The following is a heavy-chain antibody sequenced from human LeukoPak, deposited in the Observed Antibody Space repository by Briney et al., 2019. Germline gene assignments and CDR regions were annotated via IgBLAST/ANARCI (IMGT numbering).Heavy chain of an antibody. CDR2: ISSSSSYI. D-gene: IGHD3-3*01. J-gene: IGHJ4*02. Sequence: GGSLRLSCAASGFTFSSYSMNWVRQAPGKGLEWVSSISSSSSYIYYADSVKGRFTISRDNAKNSLYLQMNSLRAEDTAVYYCARDPFLEWCLDYWGQGTLVTVSS. V-gene: IGHV3-21*01. CDR1: GFTFSSYS. CDR3: ARDPFLEWCLDY.